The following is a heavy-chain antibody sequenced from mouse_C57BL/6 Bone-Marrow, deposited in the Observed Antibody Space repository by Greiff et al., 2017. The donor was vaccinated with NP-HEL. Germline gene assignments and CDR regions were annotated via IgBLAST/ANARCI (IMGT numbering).Heavy chain of an antibody. Sequence: QVQLQQSGAELARPGASVKLSCKASGYTFTSYGISWVKQRTGQGLEWIGEIYPRSGNTYYNEKFKGKATLTADKSSSTAYMELRSLTSEDAAVYFCARRWAGAYWGKGTLVTVSA. CDR2: IYPRSGNT. CDR1: GYTFTSYG. CDR3: ARRWAGAY. J-gene: IGHJ3*01. D-gene: IGHD4-1*01. V-gene: IGHV1-81*01.